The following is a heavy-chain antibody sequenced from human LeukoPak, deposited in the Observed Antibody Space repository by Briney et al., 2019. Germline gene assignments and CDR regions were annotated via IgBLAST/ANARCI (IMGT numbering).Heavy chain of an antibody. CDR2: IYPGDSDT. CDR3: ARSIAVAVDAFDI. V-gene: IGHV5-51*01. Sequence: GESLKISCRGSGYSFTSYWIGWVRQMPGEGLEWMGIIYPGDSDTRYSPSFQGQVTISADKSVSTAYLQWSSLKASDTAMYYCARSIAVAVDAFDIWGQGTMVTVSS. D-gene: IGHD6-19*01. CDR1: GYSFTSYW. J-gene: IGHJ3*02.